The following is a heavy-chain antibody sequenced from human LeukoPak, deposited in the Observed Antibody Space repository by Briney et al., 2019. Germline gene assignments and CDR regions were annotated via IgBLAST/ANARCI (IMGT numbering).Heavy chain of an antibody. CDR2: IYYSGST. J-gene: IGHJ4*02. CDR3: ARVWVYYDSSGPDY. V-gene: IGHV4-38-2*02. CDR1: GYSISSGYY. D-gene: IGHD3-22*01. Sequence: PSETLSLTCTVSGYSISSGYYWAWIRQPPGKGLEWIGSIYYSGSTYYNPSLKSRVTISVDTSKNQFSLKLSSVTAADTAVYYCARVWVYYDSSGPDYWGQGTLVTVSS.